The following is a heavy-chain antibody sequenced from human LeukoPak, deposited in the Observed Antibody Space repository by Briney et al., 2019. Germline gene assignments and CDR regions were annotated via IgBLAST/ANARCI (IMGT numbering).Heavy chain of an antibody. J-gene: IGHJ4*02. D-gene: IGHD6-13*01. CDR3: ARAYSSSWYDY. CDR1: GGSFSGYY. CDR2: INHSGST. Sequence: SETLSPACTVSGGSFSGYYWSWIRQPPGKGLEWIGEINHSGSTNYNPSLKSRVTISVDTSKNQFSLKLSSVTAADTAVYYCARAYSSSWYDYWGQGTLVTVSS. V-gene: IGHV4-34*01.